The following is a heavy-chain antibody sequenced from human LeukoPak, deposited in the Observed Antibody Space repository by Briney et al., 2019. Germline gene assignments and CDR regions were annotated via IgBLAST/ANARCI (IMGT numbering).Heavy chain of an antibody. CDR3: AKDERPRFTIFGAYYYGMDV. J-gene: IGHJ6*02. CDR2: ISGSGGST. Sequence: GGSLRLSCAASGFTFSTYAMHCVRQAPGKGLEWVSAISGSGGSTYYADSVKGRFTISRDNSKNTLYLQMNSLRAEDTAVYYCAKDERPRFTIFGAYYYGMDVWGQGTTVTVSS. V-gene: IGHV3-23*01. CDR1: GFTFSTYA. D-gene: IGHD3-3*01.